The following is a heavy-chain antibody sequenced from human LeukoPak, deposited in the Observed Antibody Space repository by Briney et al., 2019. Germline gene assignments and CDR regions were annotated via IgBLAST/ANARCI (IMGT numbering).Heavy chain of an antibody. D-gene: IGHD3-10*01. J-gene: IGHJ2*01. CDR2: IQYDGSHK. V-gene: IGHV3-30*02. Sequence: GGSLRLSCAASGFTFSNYGMHWVRQAPGKGLEWVAFIQYDGSHKYSADSVKGRFTISGDNSKNTLYLQMNSLRAEDTAVYYCARGGFYKNFDLWGRGTLVTVSS. CDR1: GFTFSNYG. CDR3: ARGGFYKNFDL.